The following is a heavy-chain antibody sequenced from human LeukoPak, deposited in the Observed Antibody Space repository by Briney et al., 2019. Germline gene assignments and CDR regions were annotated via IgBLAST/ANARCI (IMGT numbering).Heavy chain of an antibody. V-gene: IGHV1-69*04. CDR1: GGTFSSYA. CDR2: IIPIFGIA. D-gene: IGHD2-21*01. Sequence: SVKVSCKASGGTFSSYAINWVRQAPGQGLEWMGRIIPIFGIANYAQKFQGRVTITADKSTSTAYMELSGLRSEDTAVYYCARWLGADCGGDCYDYWGQGTLVTVSS. J-gene: IGHJ4*02. CDR3: ARWLGADCGGDCYDY.